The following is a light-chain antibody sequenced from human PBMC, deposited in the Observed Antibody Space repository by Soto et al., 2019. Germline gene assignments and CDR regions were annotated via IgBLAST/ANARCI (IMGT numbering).Light chain of an antibody. CDR1: ENIYTN. Sequence: EMVMTQSPATLSVSPGERATLSCRASENIYTNLAWYQQKPGQAPRLLFYGASTRATGLPARFSGTGSGTEFTLTINSLQAEDSAVYYCQQYYNWPRTFGQGTRLEI. CDR3: QQYYNWPRT. V-gene: IGKV3-15*01. CDR2: GAS. J-gene: IGKJ5*01.